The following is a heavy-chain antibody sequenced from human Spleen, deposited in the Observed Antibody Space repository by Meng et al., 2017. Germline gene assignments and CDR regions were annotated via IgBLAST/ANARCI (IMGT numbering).Heavy chain of an antibody. D-gene: IGHD3-10*01. Sequence: GQLVQSGAGVKKPGASVKGSCTASGYTVINNYMHWVRQAPGQGLEWMGIINPYGGSTNYAEKLQHRVSMTSDTSTNTVYMELSGLEFQDTAVYYCAREVRRGWFDPWGQGTLVTVSS. V-gene: IGHV1-46*01. CDR2: INPYGGST. CDR3: AREVRRGWFDP. CDR1: GYTVINNY. J-gene: IGHJ5*02.